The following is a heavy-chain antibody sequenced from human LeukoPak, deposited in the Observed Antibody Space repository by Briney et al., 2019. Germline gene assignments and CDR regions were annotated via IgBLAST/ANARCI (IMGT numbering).Heavy chain of an antibody. CDR2: IKQDGSEK. CDR1: GFTFSNYW. V-gene: IGHV3-7*01. CDR3: ANAVAGVKPPAYYFDY. Sequence: GGSLRLSCAASGFTFSNYWMNWVRQAPGKGLEWVANIKQDGSEKYYVDSVKGRFTISRDNAKNSLYLQMNSLRAEDTAVYYCANAVAGVKPPAYYFDYWGQGTLVTVSS. D-gene: IGHD6-19*01. J-gene: IGHJ4*02.